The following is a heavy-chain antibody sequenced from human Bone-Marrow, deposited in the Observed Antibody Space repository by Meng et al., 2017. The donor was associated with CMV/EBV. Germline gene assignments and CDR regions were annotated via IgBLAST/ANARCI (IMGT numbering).Heavy chain of an antibody. CDR2: IYYSGST. J-gene: IGHJ6*02. CDR3: ARVSPTIHYYYYGRDV. V-gene: IGHV4-59*01. D-gene: IGHD2-2*01. CDR1: GGSISSYY. Sequence: SETLSLTCTVSGGSISSYYWSWIRQPPGKGLEWIGYIYYSGSTNYNPSLKSRVTISVDTSKNQFSLKLSSVTAADTAVYYCARVSPTIHYYYYGRDVWGQGTTVTVSS.